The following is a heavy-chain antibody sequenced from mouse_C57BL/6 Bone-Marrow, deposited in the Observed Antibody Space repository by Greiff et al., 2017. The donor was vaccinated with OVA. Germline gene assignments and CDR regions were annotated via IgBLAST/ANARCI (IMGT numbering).Heavy chain of an antibody. V-gene: IGHV1-54*01. CDR3: ARSPWFAY. CDR2: INPGSGGT. CDR1: GYAFTNYL. J-gene: IGHJ3*01. Sequence: VQLQQSGAELVRPGTSVKVSCKASGYAFTNYLIEWVKQRPGQGLEWIGVINPGSGGTNYNEKFKGKATLTADKSSSTAYMQLSSLTSEDSAVYFCARSPWFAYWCQGTLVTVSA.